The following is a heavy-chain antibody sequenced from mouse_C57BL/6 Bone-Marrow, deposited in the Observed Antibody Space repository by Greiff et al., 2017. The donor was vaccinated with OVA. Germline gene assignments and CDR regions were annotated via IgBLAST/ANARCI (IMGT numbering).Heavy chain of an antibody. V-gene: IGHV5-17*01. CDR2: ISSGSSTI. D-gene: IGHD2-5*01. J-gene: IGHJ2*01. Sequence: EVKLVESGGGLVKPGGSLKLSCAASGFTFSDYGMHWVRQAPEKGLEWVAYISSGSSTIYYADTVKGRFTISRDNAKNTLFLQMTSLRSEDTAMYYCVSKGYSNPYYLDYWGQGTTLTVSS. CDR3: VSKGYSNPYYLDY. CDR1: GFTFSDYG.